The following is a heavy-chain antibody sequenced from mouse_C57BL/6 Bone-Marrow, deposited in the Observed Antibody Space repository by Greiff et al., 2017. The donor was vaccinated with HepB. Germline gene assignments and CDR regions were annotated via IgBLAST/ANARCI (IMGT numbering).Heavy chain of an antibody. CDR2: INPYNGGT. D-gene: IGHD2-2*01. V-gene: IGHV1-19*01. CDR1: GYTFTDYY. CDR3: ARSSTMVTGYAMDY. J-gene: IGHJ4*01. Sequence: VQLQQSGPVLVKPGASVKMSCKASGYTFTDYYMNWVKQSHGKSLEWIGVINPYNGGTSYNQKFKGKATLTVDKSSSTAYMELNSLTSEDSAVYYCARSSTMVTGYAMDYWGQGTSVTVSS.